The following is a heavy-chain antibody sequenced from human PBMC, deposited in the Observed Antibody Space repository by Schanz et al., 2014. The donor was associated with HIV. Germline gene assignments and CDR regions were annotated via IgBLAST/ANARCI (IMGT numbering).Heavy chain of an antibody. D-gene: IGHD4-17*01. Sequence: EVQLWESGGALVQPGGSLRLSCAASGFTFSDYWMSWVRQAPGKGLEWVANINHDGSVKGYLASVKGRVTISRDNAKNSLYLQMNSLRAEDTAVYYCAREWATVTTLGDWGQGSLVTVSS. J-gene: IGHJ4*02. CDR3: AREWATVTTLGD. CDR1: GFTFSDYW. CDR2: INHDGSVK. V-gene: IGHV3-7*03.